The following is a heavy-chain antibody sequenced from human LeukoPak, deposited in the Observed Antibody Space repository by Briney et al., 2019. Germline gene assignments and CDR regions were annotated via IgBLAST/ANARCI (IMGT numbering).Heavy chain of an antibody. CDR2: ISSSGSTI. D-gene: IGHD3-10*01. Sequence: GGSLRLSCAASGFTFSSYEMNWVRQVPGKGLEWVSYISSSGSTIYYADSVKGRFTISRDNAKNSLYLLMNSLRAEDTAVYYCARGTGDPSLDYWGQGTLVTVSS. CDR3: ARGTGDPSLDY. CDR1: GFTFSSYE. J-gene: IGHJ4*02. V-gene: IGHV3-48*03.